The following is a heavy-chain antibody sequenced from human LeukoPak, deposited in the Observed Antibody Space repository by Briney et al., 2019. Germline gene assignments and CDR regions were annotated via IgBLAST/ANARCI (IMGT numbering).Heavy chain of an antibody. D-gene: IGHD1-7*01. J-gene: IGHJ4*02. CDR3: ARGGWNYVFNY. V-gene: IGHV3-48*03. Sequence: GGSLRLSCAASGFTFNTYEMNWVRQAPGKGLEWVSYIASSGSTIYYADYVKGRFTISRDNGKNSLYLQMNSLRAEDTAVYYCARGGWNYVFNYWGQGTLVTVSS. CDR1: GFTFNTYE. CDR2: IASSGSTI.